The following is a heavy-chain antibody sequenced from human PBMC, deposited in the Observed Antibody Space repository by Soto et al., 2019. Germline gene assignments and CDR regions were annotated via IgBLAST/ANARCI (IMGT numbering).Heavy chain of an antibody. J-gene: IGHJ6*02. V-gene: IGHV2-70*01. Sequence: SGPTLVNPTQTLTLTCTFSGFSLSASGMCMSWIRQPPGKALEWLAVIDWDNDKYYSASLKTRLTISKDTSKNQVVLTMTNVDPVDTATYYRARSRTGYYGMDVWGQGTTVTVSS. CDR1: GFSLSASGMC. CDR3: ARSRTGYYGMDV. CDR2: IDWDNDK. D-gene: IGHD1-1*01.